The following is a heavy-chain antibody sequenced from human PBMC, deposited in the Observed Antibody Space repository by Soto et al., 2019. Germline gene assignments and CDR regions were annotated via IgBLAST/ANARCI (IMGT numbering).Heavy chain of an antibody. J-gene: IGHJ6*02. CDR2: IDPSDSYT. Sequence: ESLKISCKGSGNSFTNYWINWVRQMPVKGLEWMGRIDPSDSYTNYSPSFQGHVTISADKSISTAYLQWSSLKASDTAMYYCARQMTPVSAAAHYYYGMDVWGQGTTVTVSS. D-gene: IGHD6-13*01. CDR1: GNSFTNYW. V-gene: IGHV5-10-1*01. CDR3: ARQMTPVSAAAHYYYGMDV.